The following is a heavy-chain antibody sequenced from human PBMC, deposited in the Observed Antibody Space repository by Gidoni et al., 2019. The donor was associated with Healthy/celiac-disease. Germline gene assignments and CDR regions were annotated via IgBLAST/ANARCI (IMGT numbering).Heavy chain of an antibody. D-gene: IGHD3-22*01. CDR3: ATDSSGYSDY. V-gene: IGHV3-33*01. CDR2: IWYDGSNK. J-gene: IGHJ4*02. Sequence: QVQLVESGGGVVQPGRSLRLSCAASGFTVSSYGVHWVRQAPGKGLEWVAVIWYDGSNKYYADSVKGRFTISRDNSKNTLYLQMNSLRAEDTAVYYCATDSSGYSDYWGQGTLVTVSS. CDR1: GFTVSSYG.